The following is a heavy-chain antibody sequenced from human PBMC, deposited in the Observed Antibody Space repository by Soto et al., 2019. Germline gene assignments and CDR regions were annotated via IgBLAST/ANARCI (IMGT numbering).Heavy chain of an antibody. D-gene: IGHD3-10*01. Sequence: SVKVSCKASGGTFSSYAISWVRQAPGQGLEWMGGIIPIFGTANYAQKFQGRVTITADESTSTAYMELSSLRSEDTAVYYCARSYGSGSSRYYYYGMDVWGQGTTVTV. V-gene: IGHV1-69*13. CDR1: GGTFSSYA. CDR2: IIPIFGTA. CDR3: ARSYGSGSSRYYYYGMDV. J-gene: IGHJ6*02.